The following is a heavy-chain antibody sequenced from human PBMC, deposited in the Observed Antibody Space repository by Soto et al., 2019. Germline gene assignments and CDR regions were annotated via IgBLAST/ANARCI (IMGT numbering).Heavy chain of an antibody. CDR1: GYTFTSYD. CDR3: ARGCLGYSSSWYSYYYGMDV. Sequence: GASVKVSCKASGYTFTSYDINWVRQATGQGLEWMGWMNPNSGNTGYAQKFQGRVTMTRNTSISTAYMELSSLRSEDTAVYYCARGCLGYSSSWYSYYYGMDVWGQGTTVTVSS. V-gene: IGHV1-8*01. D-gene: IGHD6-13*01. CDR2: MNPNSGNT. J-gene: IGHJ6*02.